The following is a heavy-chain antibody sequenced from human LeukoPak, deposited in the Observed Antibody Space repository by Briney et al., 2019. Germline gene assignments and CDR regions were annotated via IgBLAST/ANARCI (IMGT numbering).Heavy chain of an antibody. CDR3: AKLRRITMVRGVTNYFDY. CDR1: GFTFSSYG. D-gene: IGHD3-10*01. Sequence: GSLRLSCAASGFTFSSYGMSWVRQAPGKGLEWVSAISGSGGSTYYADSVKGRFTISRDNSKNTLYLQMNSLRAEDTAVYYCAKLRRITMVRGVTNYFDYWGQGTLVTVSS. CDR2: ISGSGGST. V-gene: IGHV3-23*01. J-gene: IGHJ4*02.